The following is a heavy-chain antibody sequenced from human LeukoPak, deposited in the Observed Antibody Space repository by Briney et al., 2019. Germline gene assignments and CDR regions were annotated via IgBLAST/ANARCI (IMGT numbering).Heavy chain of an antibody. CDR2: TYYRSTWYN. CDR1: GDSFSSNSVT. CDR3: ARRLTRYDCFDP. Sequence: SQTLSLTCAISGDSFSSNSVTWNWIRQSPLRGLEWLGRTYYRSTWYNDYAVSVRGRITVNPDTSKNQFSLHLNSVTPEDTAVYYCARRLTRYDCFDPWGQGILVTVSS. V-gene: IGHV6-1*01. D-gene: IGHD1-1*01. J-gene: IGHJ5*02.